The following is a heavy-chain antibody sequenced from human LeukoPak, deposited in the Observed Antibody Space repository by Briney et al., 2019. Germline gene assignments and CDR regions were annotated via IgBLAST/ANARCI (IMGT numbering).Heavy chain of an antibody. V-gene: IGHV3-21*01. Sequence: GGSLRLSCAASGFTFSSYTMNWVRQAPGKGLEWVSSISSRSSYIYYADSVKGRFTISRDNAKNSLYLQMNSLRVEDTAVYYCARDSRTAMANFDYWGQGTLVTVSS. CDR2: ISSRSSYI. CDR3: ARDSRTAMANFDY. J-gene: IGHJ4*02. D-gene: IGHD5-18*01. CDR1: GFTFSSYT.